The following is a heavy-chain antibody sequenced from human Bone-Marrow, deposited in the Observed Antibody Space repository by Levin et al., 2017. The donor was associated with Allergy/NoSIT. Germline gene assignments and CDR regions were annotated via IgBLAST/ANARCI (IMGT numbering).Heavy chain of an antibody. CDR1: GFTFSSYG. J-gene: IGHJ5*02. V-gene: IGHV3-33*01. D-gene: IGHD6-13*01. CDR2: IWYDGSNK. CDR3: ARDEVAGGAAAPLRFDP. Sequence: HAGGSLRLSCAASGFTFSSYGMHWVRQAPGKGLEWVAVIWYDGSNKYYADSVKGRFTISRDNSKNTLYLQMNSLRAEDTAVYYCARDEVAGGAAAPLRFDPWGQGTLVTVSS.